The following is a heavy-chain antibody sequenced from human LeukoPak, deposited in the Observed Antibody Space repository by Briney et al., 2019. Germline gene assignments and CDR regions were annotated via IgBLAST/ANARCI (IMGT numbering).Heavy chain of an antibody. D-gene: IGHD2-8*01. Sequence: LETLSLTRAVYGGALSGYYWGWVRQPPGKGLEWIGEINHSGSTNYNPSLKSRVTISVDTSKNQFSLKLSSVTAADTAVYYCARGMVYAILYYWGQGTLVTVSS. J-gene: IGHJ4*02. CDR3: ARGMVYAILYY. CDR1: GGALSGYY. CDR2: INHSGST. V-gene: IGHV4-34*01.